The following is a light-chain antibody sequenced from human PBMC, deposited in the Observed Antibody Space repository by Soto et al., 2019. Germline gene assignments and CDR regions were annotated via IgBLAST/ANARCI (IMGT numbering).Light chain of an antibody. CDR2: EAS. J-gene: IGKJ1*01. CDR1: QTINNW. V-gene: IGKV1-5*01. CDR3: QQCDTFST. Sequence: DIQMTQSPSTLSASVGDRVTITCRASQTINNWLAWYRQEPGKAPKLLISEASRLESGVPSRFNGSGYGTEFTLTISSLQPDDFATYYCQQCDTFSTFGQGTKVDIK.